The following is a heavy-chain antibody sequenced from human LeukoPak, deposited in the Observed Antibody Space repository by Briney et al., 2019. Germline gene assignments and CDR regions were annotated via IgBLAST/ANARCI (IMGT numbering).Heavy chain of an antibody. CDR2: ISYDETYI. D-gene: IGHD4-11*01. CDR3: ARVSLMTTGQVDY. Sequence: LPGGSLRLSCAASGFTFSNYGMHWVRQAPGKGLEWVALISYDETYIYYADSVKGRFTTSRDNSKNTLYLQMNSLRAEDTAVYYCARVSLMTTGQVDYWGQGTLVTVSS. J-gene: IGHJ4*02. CDR1: GFTFSNYG. V-gene: IGHV3-30*03.